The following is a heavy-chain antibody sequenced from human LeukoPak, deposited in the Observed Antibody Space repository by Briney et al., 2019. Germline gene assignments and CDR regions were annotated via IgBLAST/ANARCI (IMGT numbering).Heavy chain of an antibody. D-gene: IGHD6-19*01. V-gene: IGHV3-33*01. Sequence: GRSLRLSCAASGFTFRNYGMHWVRQAPGKGLEWVALIWFDGRNKFHADSVKGRFTISRDNSKNTLFLQMNSLRAEDTAVYYCAREWGPIAVSGGPGYWGQGALVTVSS. J-gene: IGHJ4*02. CDR3: AREWGPIAVSGGPGY. CDR2: IWFDGRNK. CDR1: GFTFRNYG.